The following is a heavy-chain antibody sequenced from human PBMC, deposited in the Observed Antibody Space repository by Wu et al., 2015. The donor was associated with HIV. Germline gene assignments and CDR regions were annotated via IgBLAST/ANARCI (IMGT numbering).Heavy chain of an antibody. J-gene: IGHJ6*02. V-gene: IGHV1-69*13. CDR1: GGTFSSYA. CDR2: IIPIFGTA. D-gene: IGHD6-13*01. CDR3: ARDPLVEIAAAPLYYGMGRR. Sequence: QVQLVQSGAEVKKPGSSVKVSCKASGGTFSSYAISWVRQAPGQGLEWMGRIIPIFGTANYAQKFQGRVTITADESTSTAYMELSSLRSEDTAVYYCARDPLVEIAAAPLYYGMGRRGAKGTTGHRSP.